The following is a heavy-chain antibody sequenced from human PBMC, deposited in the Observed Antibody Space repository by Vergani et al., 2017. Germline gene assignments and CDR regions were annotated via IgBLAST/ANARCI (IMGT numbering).Heavy chain of an antibody. D-gene: IGHD3-3*01. Sequence: EVQLVESGGGLVKPGGSLRLSCAASGFTFSSYSMNWVRQAPGKGLEWVSSISSSSSYIYYAYSVKVRFTISRDNAKNSLYLQMNSLRAEDTAVYYCARSLTIFGVSTDAFDIWGQGTMVTVSS. CDR2: ISSSSSYI. J-gene: IGHJ3*02. V-gene: IGHV3-21*01. CDR1: GFTFSSYS. CDR3: ARSLTIFGVSTDAFDI.